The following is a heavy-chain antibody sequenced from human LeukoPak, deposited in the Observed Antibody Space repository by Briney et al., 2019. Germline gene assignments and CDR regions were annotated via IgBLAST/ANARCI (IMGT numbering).Heavy chain of an antibody. J-gene: IGHJ4*02. CDR1: GFIFSTSA. D-gene: IGHD1-14*01. CDR3: VKDREPRVYYFDS. CDR2: ISFNGRST. V-gene: IGHV3-64D*09. Sequence: GGSLRLSCSASGFIFSTSAMHWVRQAPGKGLDYVSGISFNGRSTYYADSLKGRFSISRDNSKNTLYLHISSLRDEDTAVYYCVKDREPRVYYFDSWGQGTLVTVSS.